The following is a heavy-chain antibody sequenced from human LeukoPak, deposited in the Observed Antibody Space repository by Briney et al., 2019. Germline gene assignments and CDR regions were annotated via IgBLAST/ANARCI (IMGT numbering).Heavy chain of an antibody. D-gene: IGHD6-13*01. CDR1: GFTFSSYW. CDR2: IKQDGSEK. V-gene: IGHV3-7*01. J-gene: IGHJ4*02. Sequence: GGSLRLSCAASGFTFSSYWMSWVRQAPGKGLEWVANIKQDGSEKYYVDSVKGRFTISRDNAKNSLYLQMNSLRAEDTAVYYCARESGGVGPSSSWNFDYWGQGTLVTVSS. CDR3: ARESGGVGPSSSWNFDY.